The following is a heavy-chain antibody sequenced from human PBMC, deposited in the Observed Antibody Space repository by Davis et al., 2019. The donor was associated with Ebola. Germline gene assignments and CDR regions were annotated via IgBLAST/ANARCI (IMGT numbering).Heavy chain of an antibody. CDR2: IYYSGTT. V-gene: IGHV4-59*08. CDR1: GASISSYY. D-gene: IGHD3-22*01. CDR3: ARHGGNSAYYNFDD. J-gene: IGHJ4*02. Sequence: SETLSLTCTVSGASISSYYWSWIRQLPGKGLEWIGFIYYSGTTKYNPSLKSRVTISVDTSKNQFSLRLSSVTAADTAVYYCARHGGNSAYYNFDDWGQGTLVTVSS.